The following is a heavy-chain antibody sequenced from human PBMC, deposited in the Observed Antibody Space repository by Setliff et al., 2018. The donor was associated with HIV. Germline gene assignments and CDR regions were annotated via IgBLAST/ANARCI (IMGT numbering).Heavy chain of an antibody. Sequence: SETLSLTCSVSGASITSHNWSWIRQAAGKGLEWIGRIYTRGNTNYNPSLRSRVTMSVDTCKNQFSLKVTSVTAADTAVYYGTRDQGPNFDSRGQVDFDLWGRGTLVTVSS. D-gene: IGHD3-22*01. CDR3: TRDQGPNFDSRGQVDFDL. CDR2: IYTRGNT. J-gene: IGHJ2*01. V-gene: IGHV4-4*07. CDR1: GASITSHN.